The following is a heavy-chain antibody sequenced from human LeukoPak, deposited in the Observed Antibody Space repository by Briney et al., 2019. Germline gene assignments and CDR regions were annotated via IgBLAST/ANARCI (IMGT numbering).Heavy chain of an antibody. CDR2: IIPIFGTA. J-gene: IGHJ4*02. V-gene: IGHV1-69*13. Sequence: SVKVSCKASEGTFSSYAISWVRQAPGQGLEWMGGIIPIFGTANYAQKFQGRVTITADESTSTAYMELSSLRSEDTAVYYCARYPSYSGYSASDYWGQGTLVTVSS. CDR1: EGTFSSYA. D-gene: IGHD5-12*01. CDR3: ARYPSYSGYSASDY.